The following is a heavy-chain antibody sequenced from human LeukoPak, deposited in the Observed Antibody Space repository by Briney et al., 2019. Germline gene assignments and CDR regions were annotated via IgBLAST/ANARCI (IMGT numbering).Heavy chain of an antibody. D-gene: IGHD2-2*01. J-gene: IGHJ6*02. V-gene: IGHV4-59*12. CDR3: ARGQHCSSTSCLESYYYGMDV. Sequence: NPSETLSLTCTVSGGSMSSYYWSWIRQSPGKGLEWIGYSYYSGSTVYNPSLNSRVTISVDTSKNQFSLKLSSVTAADTAVYYCARGQHCSSTSCLESYYYGMDVWGQGTTVTVSS. CDR2: SYYSGST. CDR1: GGSMSSYY.